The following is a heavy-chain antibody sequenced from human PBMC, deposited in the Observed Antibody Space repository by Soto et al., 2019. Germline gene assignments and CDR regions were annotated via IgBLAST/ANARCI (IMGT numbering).Heavy chain of an antibody. CDR3: ARDPGYCSSTSCRAHY. J-gene: IGHJ4*02. D-gene: IGHD2-2*01. CDR1: GFTFSSYA. Sequence: GGSLRLSCAASGFTFSSYAMSWVRQAPGKGLEWVSAISGSGGSTYYADSVKGRFTISRDNAKNSLYLQMNSLRAEDTAVYYCARDPGYCSSTSCRAHYWGQGTLVTVSS. V-gene: IGHV3-23*01. CDR2: ISGSGGST.